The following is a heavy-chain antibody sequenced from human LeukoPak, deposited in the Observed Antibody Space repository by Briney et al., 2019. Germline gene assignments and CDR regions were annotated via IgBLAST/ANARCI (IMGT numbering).Heavy chain of an antibody. J-gene: IGHJ6*02. Sequence: SETLSLTCSVSGGSISSYYWSWIRQPAGQGLEWIGRIYSSGVTNYNPSLKSRVTMSVDTSKNQFSLKLSSVTEADTAVYYCPRHGAGGYHFYYYGMDVWGQGTTVTVSS. CDR2: IYSSGVT. CDR3: PRHGAGGYHFYYYGMDV. V-gene: IGHV4-4*07. CDR1: GGSISSYY. D-gene: IGHD4/OR15-4a*01.